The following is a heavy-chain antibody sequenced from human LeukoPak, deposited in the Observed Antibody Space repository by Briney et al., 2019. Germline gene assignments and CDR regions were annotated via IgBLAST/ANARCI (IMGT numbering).Heavy chain of an antibody. CDR3: ARDLANDYGGNSPGY. D-gene: IGHD4-23*01. CDR1: GYTFSSYT. CDR2: INTNTGNP. V-gene: IGHV7-4-1*02. J-gene: IGHJ4*02. Sequence: ASVKVSCKTSGYTFSSYTITWVRQAPGQGLEWMGWINTNTGNPTYAQGFTGRFVFSLDTSVSTAYLQISSLKAEDTAVYYCARDLANDYGGNSPGYWGQGTLVTVSS.